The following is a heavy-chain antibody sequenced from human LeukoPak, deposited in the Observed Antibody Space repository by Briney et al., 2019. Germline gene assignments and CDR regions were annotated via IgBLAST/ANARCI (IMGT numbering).Heavy chain of an antibody. D-gene: IGHD3-9*01. CDR1: GFTFSSYS. Sequence: PGGSLRLSCAASGFTFSSYSMNWVRQAPGKGLEWVSSISSSSSYIYYADSVKGRFTISRDNAKNSLYLQMNSLRAEDTAVYYCARDDILTGYYPRDYGMDVWGQGTTVTVSS. V-gene: IGHV3-21*01. CDR2: ISSSSSYI. CDR3: ARDDILTGYYPRDYGMDV. J-gene: IGHJ6*02.